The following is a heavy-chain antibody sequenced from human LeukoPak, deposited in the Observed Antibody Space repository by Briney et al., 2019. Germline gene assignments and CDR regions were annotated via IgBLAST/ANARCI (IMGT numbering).Heavy chain of an antibody. CDR3: ARGVTTFVY. V-gene: IGHV4-34*01. D-gene: IGHD4-11*01. Sequence: PSETLSLTCAVYGGSFSGYYWSWIRQPPGKGLEWIGEINHSGSTNYNPSLKSRVTISVDTSKNQFSLKLSSVTAADTAVYYCARGVTTFVYWGQGSLVTVSS. J-gene: IGHJ4*02. CDR2: INHSGST. CDR1: GGSFSGYY.